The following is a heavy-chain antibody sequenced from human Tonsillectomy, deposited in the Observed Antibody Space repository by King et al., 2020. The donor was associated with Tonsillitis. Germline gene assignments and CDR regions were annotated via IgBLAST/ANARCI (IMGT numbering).Heavy chain of an antibody. CDR2: ISYDGSNK. CDR1: GFTFSSYG. V-gene: IGHV3-30*18. CDR3: AKDVSSHVVSSWYEQYYYYYYGMDV. D-gene: IGHD6-13*01. Sequence: VQLVESGGGVVQPGRSLRLSCAASGFTFSSYGMHWVRQAPGKGLEWVAVISYDGSNKYYADSVKGRFTISRDNSKNTLYLQMNSLRAEDTAVYYCAKDVSSHVVSSWYEQYYYYYYGMDVWGQGTTVTVSS. J-gene: IGHJ6*02.